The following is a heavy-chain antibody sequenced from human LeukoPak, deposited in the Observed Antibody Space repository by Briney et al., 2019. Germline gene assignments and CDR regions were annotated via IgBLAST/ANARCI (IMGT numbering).Heavy chain of an antibody. V-gene: IGHV3-23*01. CDR1: GFTLSSYA. Sequence: PGGSLRLSCAASGFTLSSYAMSWVRQAPGKGLEWVSAISGSGGSTYYADSVKGRFTISRDNSKNTLYLQMNSLRAEDTAVYYCAKAPTRYCSSTSCYLLIDYWGQGTLVTVSS. CDR2: ISGSGGST. J-gene: IGHJ4*02. D-gene: IGHD2-2*01. CDR3: AKAPTRYCSSTSCYLLIDY.